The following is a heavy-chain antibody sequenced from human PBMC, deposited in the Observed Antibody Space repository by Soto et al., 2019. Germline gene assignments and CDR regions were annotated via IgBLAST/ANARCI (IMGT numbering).Heavy chain of an antibody. Sequence: EAQLMESGGGLIQPGGSLRLSCAASGFSFSSYSMNWVRQAPGKGLEWISYITRNSDIINYADSVKGRFTISRDNAKNSLHLQMHSLRADDTAVYYCARDREYCSGDKCYETGSAYWGQGTLLTVSS. V-gene: IGHV3-48*01. CDR1: GFSFSSYS. J-gene: IGHJ4*02. D-gene: IGHD2-15*01. CDR3: ARDREYCSGDKCYETGSAY. CDR2: ITRNSDII.